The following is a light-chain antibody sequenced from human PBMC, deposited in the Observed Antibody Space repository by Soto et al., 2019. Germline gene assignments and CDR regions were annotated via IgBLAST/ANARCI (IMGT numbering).Light chain of an antibody. V-gene: IGKV3-20*01. CDR2: GAS. CDR3: HQYATLPLT. CDR1: QSISTNY. J-gene: IGKJ2*01. Sequence: EIVLTQSPGTLSLSPGERATLSCRASQSISTNYLAWTQQKPGQAPRLLIYGASGRATGIPDRFTGSGSGTDFTLTISRLEPEDFAVYYCHQYATLPLTFGQGTKLEIQ.